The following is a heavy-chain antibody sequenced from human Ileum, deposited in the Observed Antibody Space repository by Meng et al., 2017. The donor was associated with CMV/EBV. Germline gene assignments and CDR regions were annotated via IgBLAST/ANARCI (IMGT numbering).Heavy chain of an antibody. Sequence: QVKLMRSGAGVKEPGASVKVSCKTAGYTFSDYYMHWVRQAPGQGLEWMGWIRSDGSATNYAQKLRDRVTMTRDASVSTAYMELSGLTSDDTAVYFCVRSSGWSLFDYWGPGALVTVSS. CDR3: VRSSGWSLFDY. CDR2: IRSDGSAT. D-gene: IGHD6-19*01. J-gene: IGHJ4*02. CDR1: GYTFSDYY. V-gene: IGHV1-2*02.